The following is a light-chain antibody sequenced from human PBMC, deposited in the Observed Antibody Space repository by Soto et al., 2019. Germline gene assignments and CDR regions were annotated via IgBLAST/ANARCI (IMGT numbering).Light chain of an antibody. Sequence: DIQMTQSPSSLSASVGDRVTITCRAGQSISNYLNWYQQKPGKAPKLLIYAASSLQSGVPSRFSGRGSGTDFTLSISSLQPEDFASYYCQQSYSTPFTFGPGTKVDIK. J-gene: IGKJ3*01. V-gene: IGKV1-39*01. CDR3: QQSYSTPFT. CDR1: QSISNY. CDR2: AAS.